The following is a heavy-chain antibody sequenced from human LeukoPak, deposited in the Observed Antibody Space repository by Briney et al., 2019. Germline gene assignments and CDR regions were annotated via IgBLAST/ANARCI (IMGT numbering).Heavy chain of an antibody. V-gene: IGHV3-15*01. CDR3: TRGAPQADVFDI. CDR1: GFTVTTNY. CDR2: FKSKVAGGTT. Sequence: GKSLRLSCAATGFTVTTNYMNWVRQAPGRGLEWVGRFKSKVAGGTTDYAAPVAGRFTISRDDSKNMLYLQMNSLKTEDTGVYYCTRGAPQADVFDIWGQGTMVTVSS. J-gene: IGHJ3*02. D-gene: IGHD1-26*01.